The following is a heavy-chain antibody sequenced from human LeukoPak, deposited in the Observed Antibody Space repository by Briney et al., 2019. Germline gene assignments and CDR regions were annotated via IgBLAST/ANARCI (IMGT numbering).Heavy chain of an antibody. Sequence: PSETLSLTCTVSGGSLGSDSWNWIRPPAGKGLEWIGRISASGTTNYSPSLFSRVTMSVDTSGNKFSLKLNSVTAADTAVYFCARAPVQDLSFVGWFDSWGQGALVIVSS. V-gene: IGHV4-4*07. J-gene: IGHJ5*01. CDR3: ARAPVQDLSFVGWFDS. CDR2: ISASGTT. CDR1: GGSLGSDS. D-gene: IGHD1-26*01.